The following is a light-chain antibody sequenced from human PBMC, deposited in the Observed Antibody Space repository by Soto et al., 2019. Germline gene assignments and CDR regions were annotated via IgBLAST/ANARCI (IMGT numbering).Light chain of an antibody. Sequence: DIQMTQSPSSLSASVGDRVTITCQASQDIRNYLNWYQQKPGKAPNLLIYDASNLRAGVPSRFSGSGSGTEFTFTISSLQPEDIATYYCQHYDHLPPLSFGGGGKVEIK. CDR3: QHYDHLPPLS. CDR1: QDIRNY. J-gene: IGKJ4*01. V-gene: IGKV1-33*01. CDR2: DAS.